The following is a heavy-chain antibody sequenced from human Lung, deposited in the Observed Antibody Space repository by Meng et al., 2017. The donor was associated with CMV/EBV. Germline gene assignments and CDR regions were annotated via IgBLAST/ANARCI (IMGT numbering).Heavy chain of an antibody. CDR2: ISSNSSYR. Sequence: GGSLRLXCAASGSTSSSYSMNWARQAPGKGLEWVSSISSNSSYRYYADSVKGRFTVSRDNAKNSLYLQMNSLRAEDTAVYYCARDLRNPPTSFGGVRTHVRYFDSWGQGTLVTVSS. V-gene: IGHV3-21*01. J-gene: IGHJ4*02. CDR3: ARDLRNPPTSFGGVRTHVRYFDS. CDR1: GSTSSSYS. D-gene: IGHD3-3*01.